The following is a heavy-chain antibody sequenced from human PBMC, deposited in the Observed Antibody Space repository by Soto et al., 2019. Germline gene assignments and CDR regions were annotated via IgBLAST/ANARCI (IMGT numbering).Heavy chain of an antibody. D-gene: IGHD3-16*01. V-gene: IGHV3-9*01. CDR2: ISWDRRKV. J-gene: IGHJ4*02. Sequence: EVQLVESGGGLVQPGRSLRLSCAASGFTFDDYTMHWVRQAPGKGLEWASLISWDRRKVDYADSVKGRFSISRDNARSSLYFKKNSLTPEDTAIYYCAKNMYYFAYSVSRPYEHWGRGTLFAVSS. CDR1: GFTFDDYT. CDR3: AKNMYYFAYSVSRPYEH.